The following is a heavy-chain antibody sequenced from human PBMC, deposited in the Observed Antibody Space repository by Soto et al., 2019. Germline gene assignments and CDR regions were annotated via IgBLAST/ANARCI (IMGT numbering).Heavy chain of an antibody. CDR1: GGSISGHY. Sequence: QVQLQESGPGLVKPSETLSLSCSVSGGSISGHYWSWVRQTPGKGLEWIGYMYYSGSTNYNPSLKRRFPSSVDTSKNHSSLRLTSVTAADTAVYYCARGPYYDLIWNYYYMDVWGKGTTVTVSS. CDR3: ARGPYYDLIWNYYYMDV. D-gene: IGHD3-16*01. J-gene: IGHJ6*03. V-gene: IGHV4-59*08. CDR2: MYYSGST.